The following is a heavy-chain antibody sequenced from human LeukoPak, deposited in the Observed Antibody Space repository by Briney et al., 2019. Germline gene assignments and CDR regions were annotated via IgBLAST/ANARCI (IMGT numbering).Heavy chain of an antibody. D-gene: IGHD6-6*01. J-gene: IGHJ3*02. CDR2: IYHSGST. CDR3: ARTSIAARRANAFDI. CDR1: GGSVSGYY. Sequence: SETLSLTCVVSGGSVSGYYWGWIRQPPGKGLEWIGYIYHSGSTYYNPSLKSRVTISVDRSKNQFSLKLSSVTAADTAVYYCARTSIAARRANAFDIWGHGTMVTVSS. V-gene: IGHV4-30-2*01.